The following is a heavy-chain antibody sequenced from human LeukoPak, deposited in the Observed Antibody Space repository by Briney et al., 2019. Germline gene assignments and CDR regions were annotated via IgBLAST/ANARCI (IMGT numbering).Heavy chain of an antibody. D-gene: IGHD3-22*01. Sequence: GGSLRLSCAASGFTFSSYEMNWVRQAPGKGLEWVSYISSSGSTIYYADSVKGRFTISRDNAKNSLYLQMNSLRAEDTAVYYCARYYYDSSGYYKGYYYYGMDVWGQGTTVTVSS. V-gene: IGHV3-48*03. J-gene: IGHJ6*02. CDR1: GFTFSSYE. CDR3: ARYYYDSSGYYKGYYYYGMDV. CDR2: ISSSGSTI.